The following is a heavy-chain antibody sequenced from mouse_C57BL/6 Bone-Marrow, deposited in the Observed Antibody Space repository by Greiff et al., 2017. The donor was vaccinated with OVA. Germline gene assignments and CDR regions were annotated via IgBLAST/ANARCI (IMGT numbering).Heavy chain of an antibody. CDR1: GFNFKDDY. D-gene: IGHD2-1*01. J-gene: IGHJ2*01. Sequence: VQLQQSGAELVRPGASVKLSCTASGFNFKDDYMHWVKQRPEQGLEWIGWIDPENGDTEYASKFQGKATITADTSSNTAYLQLSSLTYEDTAVYNCTSYGNLDYWGQGTTLTVSS. CDR3: TSYGNLDY. CDR2: IDPENGDT. V-gene: IGHV14-4*01.